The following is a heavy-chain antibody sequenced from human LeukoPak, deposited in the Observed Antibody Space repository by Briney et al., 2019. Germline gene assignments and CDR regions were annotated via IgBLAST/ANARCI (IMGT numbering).Heavy chain of an antibody. Sequence: SGGSLRLSCAASGFTFSIYTMSWVRQAPGKGLEWVSAISGNGGNTYYADSVKGRFTISRDNSKNTLYLQMDSLRADDTAVYYCAKAAFSRTSYFDYWGQGTLVTASS. J-gene: IGHJ4*02. V-gene: IGHV3-23*01. CDR2: ISGNGGNT. D-gene: IGHD3-3*02. CDR1: GFTFSIYT. CDR3: AKAAFSRTSYFDY.